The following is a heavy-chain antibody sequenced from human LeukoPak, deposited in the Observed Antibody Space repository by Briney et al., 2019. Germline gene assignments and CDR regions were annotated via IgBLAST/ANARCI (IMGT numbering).Heavy chain of an antibody. D-gene: IGHD5-24*01. V-gene: IGHV4-38-2*01. Sequence: SETLSLTCVVSGYSISSGYYWGWIRQPPGKGLEWIGNIYQTGTTYYNPSLKSRVTTSVDTSKNQLSLKLSSVTAADTAVYYCARRDGKIFDYWGQGTLVTVSS. CDR1: GYSISSGYY. CDR3: ARRDGKIFDY. J-gene: IGHJ4*02. CDR2: IYQTGTT.